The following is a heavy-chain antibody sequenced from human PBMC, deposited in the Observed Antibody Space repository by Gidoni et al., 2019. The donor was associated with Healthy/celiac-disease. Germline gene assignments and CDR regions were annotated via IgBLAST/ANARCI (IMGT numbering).Heavy chain of an antibody. V-gene: IGHV3-9*01. CDR3: AKDRWELPQYYFDY. CDR1: GFTFDDYA. J-gene: IGHJ4*02. D-gene: IGHD1-26*01. CDR2: ISGNSGSI. Sequence: EVQLVESGGGLVQPGRSVRPSCAASGFTFDDYAMQWVRQAPGKGLEWVSGISGNSGSIGYADSVKGRFTISRDNAKNSLYLQMNSLRAEDTALYYCAKDRWELPQYYFDYWGQGTLVTVSS.